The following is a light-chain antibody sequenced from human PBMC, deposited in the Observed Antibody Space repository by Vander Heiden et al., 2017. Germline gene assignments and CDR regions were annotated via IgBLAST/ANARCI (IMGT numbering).Light chain of an antibody. CDR2: LGS. J-gene: IGKJ4*01. CDR3: MQALQTPLT. V-gene: IGKV2-28*01. CDR1: QSLLHSNGDTY. Sequence: DIVMTQSPLSLPVTPGEPASISCRSSQSLLHSNGDTYLDWYLQKPGQSPQLLIYLGSNRASGVPDRFSGSGSGTDFTLKISRVEAEDVGVYYCMQALQTPLTFGEGTKVEIK.